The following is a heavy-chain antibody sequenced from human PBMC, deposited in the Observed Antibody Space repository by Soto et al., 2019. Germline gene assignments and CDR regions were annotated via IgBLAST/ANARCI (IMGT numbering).Heavy chain of an antibody. D-gene: IGHD2-21*02. CDR1: GGSISGYY. CDR2: VYYSGGA. J-gene: IGHJ6*02. CDR3: TRDGDGRMTTNPYYYYGMDV. Sequence: SETLSLTCTVSGGSISGYYWSWIRQPPGKGLEWIGNVYYSGGAKYNTSVNRRVSISVDTSKNQFSLNLSSVTAADTAVYYCTRDGDGRMTTNPYYYYGMDVWGPGITVTVS. V-gene: IGHV4-59*01.